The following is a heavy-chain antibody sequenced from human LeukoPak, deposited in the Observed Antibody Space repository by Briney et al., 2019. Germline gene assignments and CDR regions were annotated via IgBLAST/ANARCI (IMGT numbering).Heavy chain of an antibody. V-gene: IGHV3-30*01. J-gene: IGHJ4*02. Sequence: AGSLRRSCAASGFTFSSYAMHWVRQGPGKGLQWVAIISSDGNDRYYADSVRGRFSISRDNSKNTLYLQMNSLRAEDTAVYYCARGDYFDSSAYYSLDYWGQGTLVTVSS. CDR2: ISSDGNDR. CDR1: GFTFSSYA. CDR3: ARGDYFDSSAYYSLDY. D-gene: IGHD3-22*01.